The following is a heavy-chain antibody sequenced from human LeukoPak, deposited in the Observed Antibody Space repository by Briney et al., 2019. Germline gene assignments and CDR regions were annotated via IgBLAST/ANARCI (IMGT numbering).Heavy chain of an antibody. V-gene: IGHV3-11*04. J-gene: IGHJ4*02. CDR2: ISSSGSTI. Sequence: GGSLRLSCAASGLTFSDYFMSWIRQAPGKGLEWVSYISSSGSTIYYADSVKGRFTISRDNAKNSLYLQMNSQRAEDTAVYYCAREAYDFWSGYYIDYWGQGTLVTVSS. CDR3: AREAYDFWSGYYIDY. D-gene: IGHD3-3*01. CDR1: GLTFSDYF.